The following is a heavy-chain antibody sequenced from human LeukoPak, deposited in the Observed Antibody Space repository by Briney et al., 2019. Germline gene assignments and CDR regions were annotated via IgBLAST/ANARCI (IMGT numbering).Heavy chain of an antibody. CDR2: IYWNDDK. CDR1: GFSLSTSGVG. CDR3: VKRTRGWFDP. V-gene: IGHV2-5*01. Sequence: SGPTLVKPTQTLTLTCTFSGFSLSTSGVGVGWIRQPPGKALERLALIYWNDDKRYSPSLKSRLTITKDTSKNQVVLTMTNMDPVDTATYYCVKRTRGWFDPWGQGTLVTVSS. J-gene: IGHJ5*02. D-gene: IGHD6-25*01.